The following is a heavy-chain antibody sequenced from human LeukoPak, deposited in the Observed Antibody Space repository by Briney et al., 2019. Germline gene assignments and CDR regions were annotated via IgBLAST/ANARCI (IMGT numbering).Heavy chain of an antibody. CDR2: IYYSGST. CDR1: GGSISSSSYY. CDR3: ASPFDYGDYRGQAFDI. J-gene: IGHJ3*02. Sequence: SETLSLTCTVSGGSISSSSYYWGWIRQPPGKGLEWIGSIYYSGSTYYNPSLKSRVTISVDTSKNQFSLKLSSVTAADTAVYYCASPFDYGDYRGQAFDIWGQGTMVTVSS. V-gene: IGHV4-39*07. D-gene: IGHD4-17*01.